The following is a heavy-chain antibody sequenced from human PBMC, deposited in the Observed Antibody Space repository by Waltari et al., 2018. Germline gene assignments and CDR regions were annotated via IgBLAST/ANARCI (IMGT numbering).Heavy chain of an antibody. CDR1: GYSISSGYY. J-gene: IGHJ4*02. Sequence: QVQLQESGPGLVKPSETLSLTCAVSGYSISSGYYWGWIRQPPGKGLEWIGSIYHSGGHYYNPSLKSRVTISVDTSKNQFALKLSSVTAADTAVYYCARRGVTMVRGVSVDYWGQGTLVTVSS. V-gene: IGHV4-38-2*01. D-gene: IGHD3-10*01. CDR3: ARRGVTMVRGVSVDY. CDR2: IYHSGGH.